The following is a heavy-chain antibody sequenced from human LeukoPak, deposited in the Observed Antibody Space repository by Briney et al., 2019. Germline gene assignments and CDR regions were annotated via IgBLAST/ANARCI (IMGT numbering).Heavy chain of an antibody. D-gene: IGHD6-6*01. CDR2: IKQDGSEK. V-gene: IGHV3-7*01. J-gene: IGHJ4*02. Sequence: GGSLRLSCAASGFTFSSYAMNWVRQAPGKGLEWVANIKQDGSEKYVDSVEGRFTISRDNAKNSLYLQMNSLRAEDTAVYFCVSLGYSSSSVRYWGQGTLVTVSS. CDR1: GFTFSSYA. CDR3: VSLGYSSSSVRY.